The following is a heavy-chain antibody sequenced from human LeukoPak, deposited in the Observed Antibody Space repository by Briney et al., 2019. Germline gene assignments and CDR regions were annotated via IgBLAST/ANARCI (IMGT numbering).Heavy chain of an antibody. CDR3: ARIGVVPAAMVSYYYYYMDV. Sequence: SETLSLTCTVSGGSISSYYWSWIRQPPGKGLEWIGYIYYSGSTNYNPSLKSRVTISVDTSKNQFSLKLSSVTAADTAVYYCARIGVVPAAMVSYYYYYMDVWGKGTTVTVSS. J-gene: IGHJ6*03. D-gene: IGHD2-2*01. CDR2: IYYSGST. CDR1: GGSISSYY. V-gene: IGHV4-59*01.